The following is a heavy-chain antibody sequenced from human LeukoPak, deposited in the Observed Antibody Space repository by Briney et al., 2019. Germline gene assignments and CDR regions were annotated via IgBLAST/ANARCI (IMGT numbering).Heavy chain of an antibody. CDR2: INPKSGGT. CDR1: GYAFSDFY. V-gene: IGHV1-2*02. D-gene: IGHD6-13*01. CDR3: GRNPRSSREWWFDP. Sequence: ASVKVSCKASGYAFSDFYIHWLRQAPGQGLEWMGWINPKSGGTDYAQKFQGRVTMTRDTSINTAYMELSRLTSDDTAVYYCGRNPRSSREWWFDPWGQGTPVSVSS. J-gene: IGHJ5*02.